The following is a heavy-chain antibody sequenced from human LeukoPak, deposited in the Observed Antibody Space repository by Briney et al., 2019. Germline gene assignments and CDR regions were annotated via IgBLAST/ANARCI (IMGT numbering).Heavy chain of an antibody. CDR3: AKGRSSGWSTFDY. CDR2: ISWNSGSI. CDR1: GFTFDDYA. V-gene: IGHV3-9*01. J-gene: IGHJ4*02. D-gene: IGHD6-19*01. Sequence: GGSLRLSCAASGFTFDDYAMHWVRQAPGKGLEWVSGISWNSGSIGYADSVKGRFTISRDNAKNSLYLQMNSLRAEATALYYCAKGRSSGWSTFDYWGQGTLVTVSS.